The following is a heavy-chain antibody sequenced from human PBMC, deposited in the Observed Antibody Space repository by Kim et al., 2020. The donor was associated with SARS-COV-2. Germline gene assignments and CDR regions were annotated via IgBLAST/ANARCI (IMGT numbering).Heavy chain of an antibody. CDR2: INTNTGNP. Sequence: ASVKVSCKASGYTFTSYAMNWVRQAPGQGLEWMGWINTNTGNPTYAQGFTGRFVFSLDTSVSTAYLQISSLKAEDTAVYYCAREDFLGVVVPAAPGDYWGQGTLFTVSS. D-gene: IGHD2-2*01. CDR3: AREDFLGVVVPAAPGDY. CDR1: GYTFTSYA. J-gene: IGHJ4*02. V-gene: IGHV7-4-1*02.